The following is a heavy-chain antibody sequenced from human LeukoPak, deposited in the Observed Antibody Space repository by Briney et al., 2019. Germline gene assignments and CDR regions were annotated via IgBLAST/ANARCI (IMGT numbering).Heavy chain of an antibody. CDR2: IYYSGST. D-gene: IGHD6-13*01. CDR1: GGSISSYY. V-gene: IGHV4-59*01. CDR3: ARDLVGYSSRWRFDAFDI. Sequence: SETLSVTCTVSGGSISSYYWSWIRQPPGKGLEWIGYIYYSGSTNYNPSLKSRVTISVDTSKNQFSLKLSSVTAADTAVYYCARDLVGYSSRWRFDAFDIWGQGTMVTVSS. J-gene: IGHJ3*02.